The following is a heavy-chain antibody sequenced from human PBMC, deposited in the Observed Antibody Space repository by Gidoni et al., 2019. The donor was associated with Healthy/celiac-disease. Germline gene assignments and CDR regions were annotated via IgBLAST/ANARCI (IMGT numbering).Heavy chain of an antibody. J-gene: IGHJ4*02. D-gene: IGHD2-15*01. CDR3: AREGGTLGYCSGGSCSKYYFDY. CDR1: GFTFSSYG. CDR2: IWYDGSNK. Sequence: QVQLVESGGGVVQPGRSLRLSCAASGFTFSSYGMHWVRQAPGKGLGWVAVIWYDGSNKYYADSVKGRFTISRDNSKNTLYLQMNSLRAEDTAVYYCAREGGTLGYCSGGSCSKYYFDYWGQGTLVTVSS. V-gene: IGHV3-33*01.